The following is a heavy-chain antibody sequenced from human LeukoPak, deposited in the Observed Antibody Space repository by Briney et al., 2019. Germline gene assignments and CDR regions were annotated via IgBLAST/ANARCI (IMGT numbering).Heavy chain of an antibody. CDR2: IYPGDSRT. Sequence: GESLKISCKGSGDTFATNWIGWVRQLPGKGLEWMGVIYPGDSRTRYNPSFQGQVTISADKSISTAYLQWSSLKASGTAMYYCACRQFTSPWSDPWGQGTLVTVSS. D-gene: IGHD2-2*01. CDR3: ACRQFTSPWSDP. J-gene: IGHJ5*02. V-gene: IGHV5-51*01. CDR1: GDTFATNW.